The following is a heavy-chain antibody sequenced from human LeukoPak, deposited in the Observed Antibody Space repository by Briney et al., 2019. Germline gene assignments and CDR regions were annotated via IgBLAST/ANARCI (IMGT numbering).Heavy chain of an antibody. Sequence: GRSLRLSCAASGFTVIQNYMTWVRQAPGKGLEWVSVLYSETSTHYADSVKGRFTISRDNSKNTLDLQMNSLRAEDTAVYYCASVLWSENAEYFQHWGQGTLVTVSS. CDR2: LYSETST. J-gene: IGHJ1*01. V-gene: IGHV3-66*01. CDR1: GFTVIQNY. CDR3: ASVLWSENAEYFQH. D-gene: IGHD3-3*01.